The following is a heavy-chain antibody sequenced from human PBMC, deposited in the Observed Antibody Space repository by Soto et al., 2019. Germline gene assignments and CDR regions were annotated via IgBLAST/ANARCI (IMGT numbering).Heavy chain of an antibody. D-gene: IGHD2-2*01. Sequence: SETLSLTCTVSGGSISSDYWSWIRQPPGKGLEWIGYIYYSGSTNYNPSLKSRVTISVDTSKNQFALNLSSVTAADTAVYYCARQGPVSILNSWFDPWGQGTLVTVS. CDR1: GGSISSDY. CDR2: IYYSGST. CDR3: ARQGPVSILNSWFDP. J-gene: IGHJ5*02. V-gene: IGHV4-59*08.